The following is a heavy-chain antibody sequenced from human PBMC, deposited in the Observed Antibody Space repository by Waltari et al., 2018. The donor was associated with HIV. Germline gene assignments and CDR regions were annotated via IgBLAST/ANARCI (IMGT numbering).Heavy chain of an antibody. CDR1: GFPFSGFA. V-gene: IGHV3-33*08. D-gene: IGHD6-19*01. Sequence: QVHLVESGGGVVQPGRSLRLSCVASGFPFSGFAMHWVRQTPGKGLEWVAGIWYDGSNENYADSVKGRFTISRDNSMDTLYLEMMSLRADDTAKYYCAKVGSSGPLDHWGQGTLVTVSP. CDR3: AKVGSSGPLDH. CDR2: IWYDGSNE. J-gene: IGHJ4*02.